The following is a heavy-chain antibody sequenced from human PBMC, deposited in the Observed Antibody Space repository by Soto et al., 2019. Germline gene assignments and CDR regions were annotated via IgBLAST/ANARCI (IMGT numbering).Heavy chain of an antibody. J-gene: IGHJ4*02. CDR2: IYPGDSDT. V-gene: IGHV5-51*01. CDR1: GYSFTTYW. Sequence: PGESLKISCKGSGYSFTTYWIAWVRQMPGKGLEWMGIIYPGDSDTRYSPSFQGQVTISADKSITTAYLQWSSLKASDTAMYYFARLFRSSGWPDYWGQGPLVTGFS. CDR3: ARLFRSSGWPDY. D-gene: IGHD6-19*01.